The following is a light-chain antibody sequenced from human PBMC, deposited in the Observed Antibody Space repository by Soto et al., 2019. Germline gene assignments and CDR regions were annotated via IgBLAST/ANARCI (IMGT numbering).Light chain of an antibody. CDR3: GTLDSSLSAVV. CDR2: DNN. V-gene: IGLV1-51*01. CDR1: SSNIGNNY. Sequence: QSVLTQPPSVSAAPGQKVTISCSGSSSNIGNNYVSWYQQLPGTAPKLLIYDNNERPSGIPDRFSGSKSGTSATLGITGLQTGDEADYYCGTLDSSLSAVVFGGGTKLNVL. J-gene: IGLJ2*01.